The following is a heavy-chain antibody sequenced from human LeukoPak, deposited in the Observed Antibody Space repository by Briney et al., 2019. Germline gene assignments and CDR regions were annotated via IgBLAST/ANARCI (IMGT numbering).Heavy chain of an antibody. D-gene: IGHD1-26*01. J-gene: IGHJ5*02. CDR3: ARDRRIVGVTIWFDP. CDR2: ISSSGSTI. V-gene: IGHV3-48*03. CDR1: GFTFSSYA. Sequence: PGGSLRLSCAASGFTFSSYAMSWVRQAPGKGLEWISYISSSGSTIYYADSVKGRFTISRDNAKNSLYLQMDSLRAEDTAVYYCARDRRIVGVTIWFDPWGQGTLVTVSS.